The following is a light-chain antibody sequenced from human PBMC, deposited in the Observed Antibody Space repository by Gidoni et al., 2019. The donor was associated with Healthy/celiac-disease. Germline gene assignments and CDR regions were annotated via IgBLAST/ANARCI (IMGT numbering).Light chain of an antibody. CDR3: RQYYSFPWT. CDR2: AAS. Sequence: VIWMTQSTSLLSASTGDRVTISCRMSQGLSSYLASYQQQPGKAPELLIYAASTLQSGVPSRFSSRRSATAFTLTISCLQSDDFSTYYYRQYYSFPWTFGQGTKVEIK. CDR1: QGLSSY. V-gene: IGKV1D-8*01. J-gene: IGKJ1*01.